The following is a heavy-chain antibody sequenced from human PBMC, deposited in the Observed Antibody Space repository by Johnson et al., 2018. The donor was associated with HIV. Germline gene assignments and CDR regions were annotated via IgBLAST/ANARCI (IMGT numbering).Heavy chain of an antibody. Sequence: QVQLVESGGGLVQPGGSLRLSCAASGFTFSSYAMSWVRQAPGKGLEWVAVIWYDGSNKYYADSVKGRFTISRDNSKNTLYLKMNSLRAKNTALYYCAKVGAQQWDAFDIWGQGTMVTVSS. D-gene: IGHD3-16*01. CDR2: IWYDGSNK. CDR1: GFTFSSYA. V-gene: IGHV3-33*06. J-gene: IGHJ3*02. CDR3: AKVGAQQWDAFDI.